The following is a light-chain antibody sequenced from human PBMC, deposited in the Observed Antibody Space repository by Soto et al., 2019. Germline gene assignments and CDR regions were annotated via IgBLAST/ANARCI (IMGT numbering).Light chain of an antibody. CDR2: DVN. J-gene: IGLJ1*01. CDR1: SXDVGGYIF. CDR3: VSYAGGTYV. Sequence: QSVLTQPPSASGSPGQSVTISCTGTSXDVGGYIFVSWYQQHPGKAPKLMIYDVNKRPSGVPDRFSGSKSDNTASLTVSGLQAKDEADYYCVSYAGGTYVFGTGTKVTVL. V-gene: IGLV2-8*01.